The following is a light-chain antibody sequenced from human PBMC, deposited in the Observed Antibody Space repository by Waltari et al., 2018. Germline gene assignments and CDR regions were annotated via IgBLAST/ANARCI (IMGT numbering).Light chain of an antibody. CDR3: QQANSFPFT. Sequence: DIQMTQSPSSVSASIGDNVTITCRARQRITTSLAWYQQKPGKAPKLLIYAASTLQSGVSSRFRGSGSGTEFTLTISSLQPEDFATYYCQQANSFPFTFGPGTKVDIK. CDR1: QRITTS. J-gene: IGKJ3*01. CDR2: AAS. V-gene: IGKV1D-12*01.